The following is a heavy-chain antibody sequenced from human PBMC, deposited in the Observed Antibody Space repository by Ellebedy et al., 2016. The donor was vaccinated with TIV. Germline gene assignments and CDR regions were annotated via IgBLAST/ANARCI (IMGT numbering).Heavy chain of an antibody. D-gene: IGHD4-23*01. Sequence: GESLKISCAASGLTFSSHAMSSVRQAPGKVLECVSSITESGCNTYYADSVNGRFTISRDNSKDTLFLQMNSLRAEDTAIYFCARDPVGVGPAFDVWGQGTMVTVSS. CDR3: ARDPVGVGPAFDV. V-gene: IGHV3-23*01. J-gene: IGHJ3*01. CDR1: GLTFSSHA. CDR2: ITESGCNT.